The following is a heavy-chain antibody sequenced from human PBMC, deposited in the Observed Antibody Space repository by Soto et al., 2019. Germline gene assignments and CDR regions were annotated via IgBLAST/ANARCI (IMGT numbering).Heavy chain of an antibody. J-gene: IGHJ6*04. V-gene: IGHV3-23*01. CDR2: ISGSGGST. Sequence: PGGSLRLSCAASGFTFSSYAMSWARQAPGKGLEWVSAISGSGGSTYYADSVKGRCTISRDNSKNTLYLQMNRLRAEETVVYYCAKNFDSSGYYYYYYGMDVWGKGTTVTSPQ. CDR1: GFTFSSYA. D-gene: IGHD3-22*01. CDR3: AKNFDSSGYYYYYYGMDV.